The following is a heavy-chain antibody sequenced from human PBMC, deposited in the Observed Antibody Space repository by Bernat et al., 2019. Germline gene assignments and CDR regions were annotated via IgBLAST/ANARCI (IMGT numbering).Heavy chain of an antibody. Sequence: QLQLQESGPGLVKPSETLSLPCTVSGGSISSSSYYWGWIRQPPGKGLEWIGSIYYSGSTYYNPSLKSRVTISVDTSKNQFSLKLSSVTAADTAVYDCAAYDFWSGYYENDYWGQGTLVTVSS. CDR3: AAYDFWSGYYENDY. CDR2: IYYSGST. V-gene: IGHV4-39*01. CDR1: GGSISSSSYY. D-gene: IGHD3-3*01. J-gene: IGHJ4*02.